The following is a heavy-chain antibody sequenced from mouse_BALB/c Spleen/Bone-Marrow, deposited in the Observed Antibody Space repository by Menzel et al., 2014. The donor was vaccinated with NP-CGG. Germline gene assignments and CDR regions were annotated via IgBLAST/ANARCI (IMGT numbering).Heavy chain of an antibody. V-gene: IGHV1S132*01. Sequence: QVQLQQSGAEVVKLGASVKLSSKSSGYTFTNYWIQWVKQRPGQGLGWIGEIFPGTDTSYYNEKFKDKATLTVDTSSSTAYIQHSNLTAEDSAVYFCSRNYDYDEGAWFTYWGQGTLVTVSA. CDR2: IFPGTDTS. J-gene: IGHJ3*01. D-gene: IGHD2-4*01. CDR3: SRNYDYDEGAWFTY. CDR1: GYTFTNYW.